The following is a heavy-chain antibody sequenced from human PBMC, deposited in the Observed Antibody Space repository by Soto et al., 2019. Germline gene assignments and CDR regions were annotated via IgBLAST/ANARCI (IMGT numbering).Heavy chain of an antibody. D-gene: IGHD6-25*01. CDR1: GVTFRDYW. V-gene: IGHV3-74*01. Sequence: GGSLRLSCAVSGVTFRDYWMHWVRQVPGKGLLWVSRIGPDGTSTKYADSVKGRFTISRSNPENTLYLQMNSLRAEDTGVYYCVREVIAALGSIRWFDPWGQGTLVTVSS. CDR2: IGPDGTST. J-gene: IGHJ5*02. CDR3: VREVIAALGSIRWFDP.